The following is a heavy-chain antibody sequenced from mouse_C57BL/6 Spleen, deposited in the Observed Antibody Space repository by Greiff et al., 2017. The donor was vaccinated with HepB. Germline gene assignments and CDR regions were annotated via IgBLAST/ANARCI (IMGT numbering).Heavy chain of an antibody. V-gene: IGHV14-1*01. CDR3: TPHYYGSSTGYFDV. CDR2: IDPEDGDT. D-gene: IGHD1-1*01. Sequence: EVHLVESGAELVRPGASVKLSCTASGFNIKDYYMHWVKQRPEQGLEWIGRIDPEDGDTEYAPKFQGKATMTADTSSNTAYLQLSSLTSEDTAVYYCTPHYYGSSTGYFDVWGTGTTVTVSS. J-gene: IGHJ1*03. CDR1: GFNIKDYY.